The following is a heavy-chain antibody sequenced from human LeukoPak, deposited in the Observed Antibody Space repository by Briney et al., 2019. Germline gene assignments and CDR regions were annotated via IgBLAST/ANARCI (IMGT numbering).Heavy chain of an antibody. CDR3: ASYRIAAAGNDALDI. Sequence: SETLSLTCTVSGGSISSYYWSWIRQPPGKGLEWIGYIYYSGSTNYNPSLKSRVTISVDTSKNQFSLKLSSVTAADTAVYYCASYRIAAAGNDALDIWGQGTMVTVSS. J-gene: IGHJ3*02. CDR2: IYYSGST. CDR1: GGSISSYY. D-gene: IGHD6-13*01. V-gene: IGHV4-59*08.